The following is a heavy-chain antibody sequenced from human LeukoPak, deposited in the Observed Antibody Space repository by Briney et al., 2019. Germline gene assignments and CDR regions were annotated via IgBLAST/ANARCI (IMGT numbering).Heavy chain of an antibody. CDR2: VNXSGST. J-gene: IGHJ4*02. Sequence: XXWXGEVNXSGSTXYNPXLKSRVTISVDTSKNQFSLKLSSVXAADTXVYXCASGMGVFDXWGQGTLVTVSS. V-gene: IGHV4-34*01. D-gene: IGHD3-16*01. CDR3: ASGMGVFDX.